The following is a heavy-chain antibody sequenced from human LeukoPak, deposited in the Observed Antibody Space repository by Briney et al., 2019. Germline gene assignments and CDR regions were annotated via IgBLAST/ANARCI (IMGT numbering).Heavy chain of an antibody. CDR1: GFTLSSFW. CDR2: IKQDGSEK. J-gene: IGHJ3*02. Sequence: GGSLRLSCATSGFTLSSFWMSWVRQAPGKGLEWVANIKQDGSEKYYVDSVKGRFTISRDNSKNTLYLQMNSLRAEDTAVYYCAREYYDILTGYYKGAFDIWGQGTMVTVSS. CDR3: AREYYDILTGYYKGAFDI. V-gene: IGHV3-7*01. D-gene: IGHD3-9*01.